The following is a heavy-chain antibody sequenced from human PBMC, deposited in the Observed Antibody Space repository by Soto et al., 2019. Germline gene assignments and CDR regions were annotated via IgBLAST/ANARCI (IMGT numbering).Heavy chain of an antibody. CDR3: ARVGVPAAIGYYYYYMDV. CDR1: GGSFSGYY. J-gene: IGHJ6*03. Sequence: QVQLQQWGAGLLKPSETLSLTCAVYGGSFSGYYWSWIRQPPGKGLEWIGEINHSGSTNYNPSLKRRVTISVDTSKNQFSLKLSSVTAADTAVYYCARVGVPAAIGYYYYYMDVWGKGTTVTVSS. CDR2: INHSGST. V-gene: IGHV4-34*01. D-gene: IGHD2-2*01.